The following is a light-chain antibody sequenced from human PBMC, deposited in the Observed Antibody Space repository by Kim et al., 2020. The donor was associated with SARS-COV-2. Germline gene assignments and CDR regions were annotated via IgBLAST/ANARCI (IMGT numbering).Light chain of an antibody. J-gene: IGKJ3*01. V-gene: IGKV3-20*01. CDR2: GAC. Sequence: GEIASPSCKARQSVRRSYLAWCQQSPGQAPRLLFYGACSGATGILDRCSGSGSGTDFTLTISRLEPEYFAVYYCQQYGRSPFTFGPGTKVDIK. CDR3: QQYGRSPFT. CDR1: QSVRRSY.